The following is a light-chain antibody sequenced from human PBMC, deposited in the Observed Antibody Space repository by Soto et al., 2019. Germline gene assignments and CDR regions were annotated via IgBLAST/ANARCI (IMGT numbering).Light chain of an antibody. CDR2: GAS. CDR3: QQYGSSPLT. J-gene: IGKJ4*01. V-gene: IGKV3-20*01. CDR1: QSVSGSY. Sequence: EIVLTQSPGTLSLSPGERATLSCRASQSVSGSYLAWYQQKPGQAPRLLIYGASSRATGIPDRFIGSGSGTDFTLTISRLEPEDFAVYYCQQYGSSPLTFGGGTKVDIK.